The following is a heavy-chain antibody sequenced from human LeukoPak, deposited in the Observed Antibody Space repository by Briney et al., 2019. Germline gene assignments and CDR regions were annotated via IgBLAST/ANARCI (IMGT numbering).Heavy chain of an antibody. D-gene: IGHD5-12*01. J-gene: IGHJ4*02. Sequence: GGSLRLSCTASGFSVSNNCMYWVRQAPGKGLEWVSIIYSGGSTYYADSVKGRFTISRDNSKNTLYLQMNSLRAEDTAVYYCARDVGYDSDYWGQGTLVTVSS. CDR2: IYSGGST. V-gene: IGHV3-53*01. CDR3: ARDVGYDSDY. CDR1: GFSVSNNC.